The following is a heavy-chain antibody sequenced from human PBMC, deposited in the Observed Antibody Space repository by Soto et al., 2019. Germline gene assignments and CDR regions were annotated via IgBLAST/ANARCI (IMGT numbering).Heavy chain of an antibody. D-gene: IGHD6-19*01. Sequence: QVQLQESGPGLVKPSQTLSLTCTVSGGSISSGDYYWSWIRQPPGKGLEWIGYIYYSGSTYYNPSLKSRVTIQVDTSKNPFSLKLSSVTAADTAVYYCARGSGLGSSGWYFDYWGQGTLVTVSS. V-gene: IGHV4-30-4*01. CDR3: ARGSGLGSSGWYFDY. CDR1: GGSISSGDYY. CDR2: IYYSGST. J-gene: IGHJ4*02.